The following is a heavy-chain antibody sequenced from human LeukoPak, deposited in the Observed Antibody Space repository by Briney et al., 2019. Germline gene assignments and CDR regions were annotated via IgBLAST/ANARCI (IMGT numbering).Heavy chain of an antibody. CDR2: INSDGSTT. Sequence: GGSLRLSCAASGFTFSVYWMHWVRDAPGGGLVWGSRINSDGSTTSYADSVRGRFTLSRDNARNTLYLQKYSLRAEDTAVYYCAKGGIAAVFDAFDMWGQGTMVTVSS. CDR1: GFTFSVYW. CDR3: AKGGIAAVFDAFDM. D-gene: IGHD6-13*01. V-gene: IGHV3-74*01. J-gene: IGHJ3*02.